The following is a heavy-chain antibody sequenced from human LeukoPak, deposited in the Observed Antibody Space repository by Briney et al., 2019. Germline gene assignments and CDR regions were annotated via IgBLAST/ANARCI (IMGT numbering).Heavy chain of an antibody. V-gene: IGHV4-59*08. J-gene: IGHJ5*01. CDR3: AGQSRATGTLDS. CDR2: IYYSGST. CDR1: GGSISSYY. D-gene: IGHD6-13*01. Sequence: SETLSHTCTVSGGSISSYYWSWIRQPPGKGLEWIGYIYYSGSTNYNPSLKSRVTISLDTSKNQFSLKLSSVTAADTAVYYCAGQSRATGTLDSWGQGTLVTVSS.